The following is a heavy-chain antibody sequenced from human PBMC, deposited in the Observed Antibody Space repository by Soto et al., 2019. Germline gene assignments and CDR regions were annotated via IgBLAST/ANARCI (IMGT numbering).Heavy chain of an antibody. CDR3: AREHYDSSGYPPYGMDV. D-gene: IGHD3-22*01. CDR1: GFIFSSYA. J-gene: IGHJ6*02. CDR2: ISYDGSNK. V-gene: IGHV3-30-3*01. Sequence: GGSLRLSCAASGFIFSSYAMHWVRQAPGKGLEWVAVISYDGSNKYYADSVKGRFTISRDNSKNTLYLQMNRLRAEDTAVYYCAREHYDSSGYPPYGMDVWGQGTTVTVSS.